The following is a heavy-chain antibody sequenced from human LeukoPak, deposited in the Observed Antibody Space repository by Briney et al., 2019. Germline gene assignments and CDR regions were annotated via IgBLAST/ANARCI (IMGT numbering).Heavy chain of an antibody. CDR2: IIPIFGTA. V-gene: IGHV1-69*05. Sequence: SVKVSCKASGGTFSSYAISWVRQAPGQGLEWMGGIIPIFGTANYAQKFQGRVTITTDESTSTAYMELSSLRSEDTAVYYCASDSSGYYFGAFDIWGQGTMVTVSS. D-gene: IGHD3-22*01. CDR3: ASDSSGYYFGAFDI. J-gene: IGHJ3*02. CDR1: GGTFSSYA.